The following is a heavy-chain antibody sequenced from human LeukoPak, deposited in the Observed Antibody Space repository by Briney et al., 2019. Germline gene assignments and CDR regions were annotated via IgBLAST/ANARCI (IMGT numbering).Heavy chain of an antibody. V-gene: IGHV3-30*02. J-gene: IGHJ6*03. CDR2: VRYDGSNK. CDR3: AKDVAPSNYYYMDV. Sequence: GGSLRLSCAASGSTFSSYGMHWVRQAPGKGLEWVAFVRYDGSNKQFADSVKGRFTMSRDNSKKTLFLLMNSLTTEDTAVYYCAKDVAPSNYYYMDVWGKGTTVTVSS. CDR1: GSTFSSYG.